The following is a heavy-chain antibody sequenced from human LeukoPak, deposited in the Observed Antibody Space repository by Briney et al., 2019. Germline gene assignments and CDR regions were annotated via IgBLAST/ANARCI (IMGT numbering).Heavy chain of an antibody. D-gene: IGHD7-27*01. V-gene: IGHV3-23*01. CDR3: ARERSNWGSAFDI. Sequence: GGSLRLSCAASGFTFSSSAMSWVRQAPGKGLEWVSAISGSGGSTYYADSVKGRFTISRDNSKNTLYLQMNSLRAEDTAVYYCARERSNWGSAFDIWGQGTMVTVSS. CDR2: ISGSGGST. J-gene: IGHJ3*02. CDR1: GFTFSSSA.